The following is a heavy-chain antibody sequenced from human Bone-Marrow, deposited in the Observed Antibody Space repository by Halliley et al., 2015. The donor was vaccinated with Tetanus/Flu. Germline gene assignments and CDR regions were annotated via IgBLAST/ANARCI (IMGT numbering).Heavy chain of an antibody. V-gene: IGHV1-18*01. J-gene: IGHJ5*02. CDR2: INLNNGNT. CDR3: ARDWTYVWFDP. Sequence: GWMGWINLNNGNTNYAQKLRGRVTLSTDASTTTVYMELRSLRSDDTAVYYCARDWTYVWFDPWGQGTLVTVSS. D-gene: IGHD1-7*01.